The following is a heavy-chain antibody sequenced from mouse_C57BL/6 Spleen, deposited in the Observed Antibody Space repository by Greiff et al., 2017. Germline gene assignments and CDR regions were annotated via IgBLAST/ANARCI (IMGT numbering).Heavy chain of an antibody. Sequence: EVNVVESGGGLVQPKGSLKLSCAASGFTFNTYAMHWVRHAPGKGLEWVARIRSKSSTYATYSADSVKDRFTISRDDSQSMLYLKRNNLKTEDTAMYYCVRERSGLGRYFDYWGQGTTLTVSS. CDR3: VRERSGLGRYFDY. J-gene: IGHJ2*01. D-gene: IGHD3-3*01. CDR2: IRSKSSTYAT. V-gene: IGHV10-3*01. CDR1: GFTFNTYA.